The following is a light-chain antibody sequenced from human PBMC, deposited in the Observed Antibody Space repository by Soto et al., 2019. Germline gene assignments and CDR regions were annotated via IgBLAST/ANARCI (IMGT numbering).Light chain of an antibody. V-gene: IGKV2-28*01. J-gene: IGKJ1*01. CDR3: MQALQTWT. CDR2: LGS. CDR1: QSLLHSNGYNY. Sequence: DIAMTQSPLSLPVTPGEPASISCRSSQSLLHSNGYNYLDWYLQKPGQPPQLLIYLGSNRASGVPDRFSGSGSGTDFTLKISRVEAEDVGVYYCMQALQTWTFGQGTKVDI.